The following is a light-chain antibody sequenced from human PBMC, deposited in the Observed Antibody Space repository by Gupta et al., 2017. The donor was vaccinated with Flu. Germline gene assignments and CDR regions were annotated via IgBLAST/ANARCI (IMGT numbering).Light chain of an antibody. CDR3: QVWDSTSDHVV. V-gene: IGLV3-21*02. Sequence: SYVLTQPPSLSVAPGQTARITWDGDNVRSKTMHWYQQGPGQAPVLVISDDTDRPSGIPERFSGSNSGNTASLTISRVEAGDEADYYCQVWDSTSDHVVFGGGTKLTVL. CDR1: NVRSKT. J-gene: IGLJ2*01. CDR2: DDT.